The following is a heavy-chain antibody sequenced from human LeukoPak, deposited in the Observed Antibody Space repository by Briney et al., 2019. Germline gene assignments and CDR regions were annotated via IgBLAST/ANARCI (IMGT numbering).Heavy chain of an antibody. CDR3: ARDNKVVRGVISNYYYGMDV. D-gene: IGHD3-10*01. CDR2: IYYSGST. CDR1: GGSISSYY. J-gene: IGHJ6*02. Sequence: SETLSLTCTVSGGSISSYYWSWIRQPPGKGLEWIGYIYYSGSTNYNPSLKSRVTISVDTSKNQFSLKLSSVTAADTAVYYCARDNKVVRGVISNYYYGMDVWGQGTTVTVSS. V-gene: IGHV4-59*01.